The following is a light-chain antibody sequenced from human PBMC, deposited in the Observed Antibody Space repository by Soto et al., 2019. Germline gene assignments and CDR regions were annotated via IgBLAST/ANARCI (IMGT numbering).Light chain of an antibody. CDR3: CSYAGSSTWV. CDR1: SGDVGSYNL. Sequence: QSALTQPASVSGSPGQSITISCTGTSGDVGSYNLVSWYQQHPDKAPKLILYEGTQRPSGVSDRFSGSKSGNTASLTISGLQAEYEADYYCCSYAGSSTWVFGGGTKLTVL. J-gene: IGLJ3*02. V-gene: IGLV2-23*01. CDR2: EGT.